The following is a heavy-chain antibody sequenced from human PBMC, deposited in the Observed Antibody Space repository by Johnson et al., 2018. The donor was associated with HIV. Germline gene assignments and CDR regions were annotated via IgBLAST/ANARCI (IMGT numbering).Heavy chain of an antibody. J-gene: IGHJ3*01. Sequence: QVQLVESGGGVVQPGGSLRLSCAASGFTFSDYYMTWIRQAPGKGLEWVSYISSGGTTIYYSDSVKGRFTISRDNAKNSLYLQMNSLRAEDTAVYYCARFDGFITTLRVIGDAFDVWGQGTMVTVSS. CDR2: ISSGGTTI. V-gene: IGHV3-11*04. CDR1: GFTFSDYY. CDR3: ARFDGFITTLRVIGDAFDV. D-gene: IGHD3-22*01.